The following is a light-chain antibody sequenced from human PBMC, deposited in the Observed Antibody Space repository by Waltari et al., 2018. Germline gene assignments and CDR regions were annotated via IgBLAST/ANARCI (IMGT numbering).Light chain of an antibody. CDR3: QQYRNLWT. CDR1: QSLSNW. CDR2: KAS. V-gene: IGKV1-5*03. J-gene: IGKJ1*01. Sequence: DIQMTQSPSTLSASLGDRVTITCRASQSLSNWLAWYQQTPGKAPKVLIYKASTSESGVPSRFCGSGSGTEFTLTISSLQHDDFATYYCQQYRNLWTCGQGTKVEIK.